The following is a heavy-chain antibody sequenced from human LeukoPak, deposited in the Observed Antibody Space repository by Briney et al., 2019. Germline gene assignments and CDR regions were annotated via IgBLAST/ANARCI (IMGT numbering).Heavy chain of an antibody. J-gene: IGHJ3*02. Sequence: SETLSLTCTVSGGSISSYYWSLIRQPPGKGLEWIGYIYYSGSTNYNPSLKSRVTISVDTSKNQFSLKLSSVTAADTAVYYCARMRSGWFIDAFDIWGQGTMVTVSS. CDR3: ARMRSGWFIDAFDI. CDR2: IYYSGST. CDR1: GGSISSYY. V-gene: IGHV4-59*08. D-gene: IGHD6-19*01.